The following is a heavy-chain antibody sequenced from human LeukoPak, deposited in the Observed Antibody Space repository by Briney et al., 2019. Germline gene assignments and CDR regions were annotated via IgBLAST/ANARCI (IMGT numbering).Heavy chain of an antibody. D-gene: IGHD3-3*02. V-gene: IGHV1-2*02. CDR3: ARDSNYYYYYYGMDA. CDR2: INPNSGGT. J-gene: IGHJ6*02. Sequence: GASVKVSCKASGYTFTGYYMHWVRQAPGQGLEWMGWINPNSGGTNYAQKFQGRVTMTRDTSISTAYMELSRLRSDDTAVYYCARDSNYYYYYYGMDAWGQGTTVTVSS. CDR1: GYTFTGYY.